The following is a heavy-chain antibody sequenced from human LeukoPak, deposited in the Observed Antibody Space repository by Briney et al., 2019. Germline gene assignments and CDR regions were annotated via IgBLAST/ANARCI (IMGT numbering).Heavy chain of an antibody. D-gene: IGHD3-16*01. Sequence: GASVKVSCKASGYTFTGYYMHWVRQAPGQGLEWMGWINPNSGGTNYAQKFQGRVTMTRDTSISTAYMELSRLRSDDTAVYYCARWRMKMGEKYNWFDPWGQGTLVTVSS. CDR3: ARWRMKMGEKYNWFDP. V-gene: IGHV1-2*02. J-gene: IGHJ5*02. CDR2: INPNSGGT. CDR1: GYTFTGYY.